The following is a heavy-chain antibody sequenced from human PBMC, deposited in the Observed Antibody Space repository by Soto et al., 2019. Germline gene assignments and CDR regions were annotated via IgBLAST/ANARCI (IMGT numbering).Heavy chain of an antibody. D-gene: IGHD1-7*01. CDR3: AKDIRLSITGTRGYYFDY. CDR2: ISWNSGSI. V-gene: IGHV3-9*01. CDR1: GFTFDDYA. Sequence: GGSLRLSCAASGFTFDDYAMHWVRQAPGKGLEWVSGISWNSGSIGYADSVKGRFTISRDNAKNSLYLQMNSLRAEDTALYYCAKDIRLSITGTRGYYFDYWGQGTLVTVSS. J-gene: IGHJ4*02.